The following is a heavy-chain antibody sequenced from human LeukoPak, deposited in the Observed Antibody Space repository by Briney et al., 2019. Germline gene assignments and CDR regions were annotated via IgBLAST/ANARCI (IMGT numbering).Heavy chain of an antibody. J-gene: IGHJ5*02. CDR1: GASISTYY. V-gene: IGHV4-4*07. CDR2: VSTSGIT. Sequence: PSETLSLTCTVSGASISTYYWTWIRQPAGKGLEWIGRVSTSGITKYNPSLKSRVIMSVDTSKNQFSLDLRSVVAPDTAVYYCARHSGSGSLSRPFDPWGQGTLVTVSS. D-gene: IGHD3-10*01. CDR3: ARHSGSGSLSRPFDP.